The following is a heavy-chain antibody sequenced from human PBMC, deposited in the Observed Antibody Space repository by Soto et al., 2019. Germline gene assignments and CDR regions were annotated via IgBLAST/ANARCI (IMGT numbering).Heavy chain of an antibody. CDR3: ASSPIAYDAFDI. D-gene: IGHD6-13*01. Sequence: GASVKVSCKASGYTFTSYDINWVRQATGQGLEWMGWMNPNSGNAGYAQKFQGRVTMTTDNSTSTAYMELSSLRSEDTAVYYCASSPIAYDAFDIWGQGTMVTVSS. CDR2: MNPNSGNA. CDR1: GYTFTSYD. J-gene: IGHJ3*02. V-gene: IGHV1-8*01.